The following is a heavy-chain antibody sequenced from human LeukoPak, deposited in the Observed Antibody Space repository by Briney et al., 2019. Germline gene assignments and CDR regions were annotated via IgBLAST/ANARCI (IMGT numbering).Heavy chain of an antibody. Sequence: SETLSLTCAVYGGSFSGYYWSWIRQPPGKGLEWIGEINHSGSTNYNPSLKSRVTISVDTSKNQFSLKLSSVTAADTAVYYRARANLKAPFFDIWGQGTMVTVSS. CDR1: GGSFSGYY. J-gene: IGHJ3*02. CDR3: ARANLKAPFFDI. CDR2: INHSGST. V-gene: IGHV4-34*01.